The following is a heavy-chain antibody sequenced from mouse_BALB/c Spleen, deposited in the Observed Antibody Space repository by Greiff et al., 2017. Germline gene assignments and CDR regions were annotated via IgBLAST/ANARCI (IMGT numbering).Heavy chain of an antibody. J-gene: IGHJ4*01. Sequence: EVKLVESGGGLVQPGGSRKLSCAASGFTFSSFGMHWVRQAPEKGLEWVAYISSGSSTIYYADTVKGRFTISRDNPKNTLFLQMTSLRSEDTAMYYCARSPYGNYVSYYAMDYWGQGTSVTVSS. V-gene: IGHV5-17*02. CDR2: ISSGSSTI. CDR3: ARSPYGNYVSYYAMDY. CDR1: GFTFSSFG. D-gene: IGHD2-1*01.